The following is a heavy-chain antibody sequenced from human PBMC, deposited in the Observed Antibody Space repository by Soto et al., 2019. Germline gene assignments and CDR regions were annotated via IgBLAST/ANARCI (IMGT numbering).Heavy chain of an antibody. D-gene: IGHD6-19*01. CDR2: INHSGST. V-gene: IGHV4-34*01. Sequence: SETLSLTCAVYGGSFSGYYWSWIRQPPGKGLEWIGEINHSGSTNYNPSLKSRVTISVDTSKNQFSLKLSSVTAADTAVYYCARGSKQWLVTYRKNYYYGMDVWGQGTTVT. CDR1: GGSFSGYY. CDR3: ARGSKQWLVTYRKNYYYGMDV. J-gene: IGHJ6*02.